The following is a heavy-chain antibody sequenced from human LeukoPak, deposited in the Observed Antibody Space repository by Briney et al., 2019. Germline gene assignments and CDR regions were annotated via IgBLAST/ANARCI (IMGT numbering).Heavy chain of an antibody. Sequence: GGSLRLSCAASGITFRTYGMHWVRQAPGKGLEWAAVISPDGSDKHYADSVKGRFIISRDNSENRLDLQMNSLRAEDTGVYYCAKDRSRSWALDFWGQGTLVTVSS. J-gene: IGHJ4*02. D-gene: IGHD6-13*01. V-gene: IGHV3-30*13. CDR3: AKDRSRSWALDF. CDR2: ISPDGSDK. CDR1: GITFRTYG.